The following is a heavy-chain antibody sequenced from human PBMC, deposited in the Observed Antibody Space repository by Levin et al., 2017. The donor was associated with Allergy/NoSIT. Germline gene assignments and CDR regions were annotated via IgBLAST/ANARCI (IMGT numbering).Heavy chain of an antibody. CDR2: IYYSGST. D-gene: IGHD5-18*01. J-gene: IGHJ4*02. CDR3: ARHGSQLWPDFDY. Sequence: PSETLSLTCTVSGGSISSSSYYWGWIRQPPGKGLEWIGSIYYSGSTYYNPSLKSRVTISVDTSKNQFSLKLSSVTAADTAVYYCARHGSQLWPDFDYWGQGTLVTVSS. CDR1: GGSISSSSYY. V-gene: IGHV4-39*01.